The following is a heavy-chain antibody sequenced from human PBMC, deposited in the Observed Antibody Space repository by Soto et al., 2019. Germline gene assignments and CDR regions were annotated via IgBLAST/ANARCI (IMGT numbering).Heavy chain of an antibody. V-gene: IGHV3-21*01. CDR3: ASTIAAHDAFDI. J-gene: IGHJ3*02. Sequence: GGALRGSCAASGFTFSSYSMNWVRQAPGKGLEWVSSISSSSSYIYYADSVKGRFTISRDNAKNSLYLQMNSLRAEDTAVYYCASTIAAHDAFDIWGQGTMVTVSS. CDR1: GFTFSSYS. CDR2: ISSSSSYI. D-gene: IGHD6-6*01.